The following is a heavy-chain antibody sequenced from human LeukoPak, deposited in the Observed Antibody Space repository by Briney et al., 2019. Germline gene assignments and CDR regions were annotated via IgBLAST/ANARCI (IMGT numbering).Heavy chain of an antibody. V-gene: IGHV4-59*01. CDR3: ARSKDILTGYCFDY. J-gene: IGHJ4*02. Sequence: PSETLSLTCSVTAGSIGNFYWAWIRQPPGKPLEWLGYVYSNGRTNYNPSLKSRVTISVDTSKNQFSLKVTSVTAADTAVYYCARSKDILTGYCFDYWGQGTLVTVSS. D-gene: IGHD3-9*01. CDR2: VYSNGRT. CDR1: AGSIGNFY.